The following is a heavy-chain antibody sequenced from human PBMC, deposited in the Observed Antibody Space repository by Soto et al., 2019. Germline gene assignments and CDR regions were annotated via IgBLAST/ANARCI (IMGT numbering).Heavy chain of an antibody. J-gene: IGHJ4*02. D-gene: IGHD2-2*01. CDR1: GFTFSNAW. Sequence: EVQLVESGGGLVKPGGSLRLSCAASGFTFSNAWMTWVRQAPGKGLEWVGRIKRKSDGGTTDYAAPVKGRFIISRDDSKNTLYLQMNGLKTEDTAVYYCPIMGFYGSSTTCFDHWGQGTLVTVSS. CDR2: IKRKSDGGTT. V-gene: IGHV3-15*01. CDR3: PIMGFYGSSTTCFDH.